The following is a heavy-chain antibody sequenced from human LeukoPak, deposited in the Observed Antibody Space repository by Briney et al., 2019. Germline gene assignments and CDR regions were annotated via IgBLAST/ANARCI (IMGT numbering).Heavy chain of an antibody. D-gene: IGHD6-13*01. J-gene: IGHJ4*02. CDR2: INPNGGGT. CDR3: ARLLYSNSWGTLDY. CDR1: GYSFTGYY. V-gene: IGHV1-2*02. Sequence: ASVKASCKASGYSFTGYYMHWVRQAPGQGLEWMGWINPNGGGTKYAQKFQGRVTMTRDTSISTAYMELSSLRFDDTAVYYCARLLYSNSWGTLDYWGQGTLVTVSS.